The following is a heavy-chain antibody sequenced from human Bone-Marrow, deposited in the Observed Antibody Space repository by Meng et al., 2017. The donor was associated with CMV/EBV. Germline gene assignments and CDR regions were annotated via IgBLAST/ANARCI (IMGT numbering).Heavy chain of an antibody. CDR1: GGSISSTTYH. Sequence: TGTVSGGSISSTTYHGGWIRQPPGKGLEWIGTIYYTGITYYNPSLRSRLTISVDTSKTQFSLTLTSVTAADTALYYCVLYSSSSAAFWGQGALVTVSS. CDR3: VLYSSSSAAF. V-gene: IGHV4-39*01. J-gene: IGHJ4*02. D-gene: IGHD6-6*01. CDR2: IYYTGIT.